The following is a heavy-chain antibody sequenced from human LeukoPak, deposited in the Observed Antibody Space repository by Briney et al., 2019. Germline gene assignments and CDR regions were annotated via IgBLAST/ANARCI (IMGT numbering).Heavy chain of an antibody. CDR1: GGSFSGYY. D-gene: IGHD3-10*01. CDR2: INHSGST. J-gene: IGHJ4*02. CDR3: ARGTGTLIDY. Sequence: SETLSFNSAVYGGSFSGYYWSWLAQPPGKGLEWIGEINHSGSTNYNASLKSRVTISVDTSKNQFSLKLSSVTAADTAVYYCARGTGTLIDYWGQGTLVTVSS. V-gene: IGHV4-34*01.